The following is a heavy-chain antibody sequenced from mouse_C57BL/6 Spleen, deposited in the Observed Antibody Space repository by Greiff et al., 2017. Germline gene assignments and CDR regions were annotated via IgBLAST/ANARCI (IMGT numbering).Heavy chain of an antibody. CDR3: ARYSSSYSYYFDY. V-gene: IGHV1-26*01. CDR2: INPNNGGT. D-gene: IGHD1-1*01. CDR1: GYTFTDYY. Sequence: VQLQQSGPELVKPGASVKISCKASGYTFTDYYMNWVKQSHGKSLEWIGDINPNNGGTSYNQKFKGKATLTVDKSSSTAYMELRSLTSEDSAVYYCARYSSSYSYYFDYWGQGTTLTVSS. J-gene: IGHJ2*01.